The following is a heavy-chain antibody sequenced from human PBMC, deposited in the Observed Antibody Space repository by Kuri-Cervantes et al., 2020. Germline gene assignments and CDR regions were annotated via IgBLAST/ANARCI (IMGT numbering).Heavy chain of an antibody. D-gene: IGHD6-13*01. Sequence: SETLSLTCTVSGGSISSGGYYWSWIRQPAGKGLEWIGRIYTSGSTNYNPSLKSRVTISVDTSKNQFSLKLSSVTAADTAVYYCARRETLIPGIAAAGGGGFDPWGQGTLVTVSS. J-gene: IGHJ5*02. CDR1: GGSISSGGYY. CDR2: IYTSGST. CDR3: ARRETLIPGIAAAGGGGFDP. V-gene: IGHV4-61*02.